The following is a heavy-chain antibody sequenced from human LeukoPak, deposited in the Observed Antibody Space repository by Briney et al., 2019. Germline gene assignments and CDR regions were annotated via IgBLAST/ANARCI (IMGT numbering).Heavy chain of an antibody. CDR1: GYAFSNYA. J-gene: IGHJ3*02. Sequence: ASVKVSCKASGYAFSNYAMNWVRQAPGQGLEWMGWINTNTGNPTYAQGFTGQFVFSLDTSVSTAYLQISTVKGEDTAVYYCARGAKDSSGYHPTYAFDIWGQGTMVTVSS. CDR2: INTNTGNP. D-gene: IGHD3-22*01. CDR3: ARGAKDSSGYHPTYAFDI. V-gene: IGHV7-4-1*02.